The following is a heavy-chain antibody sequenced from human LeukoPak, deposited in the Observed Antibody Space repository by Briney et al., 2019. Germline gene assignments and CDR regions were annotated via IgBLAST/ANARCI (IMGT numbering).Heavy chain of an antibody. CDR3: AKEGGYCSGGTCYPWWFDA. CDR2: INPKSGGT. D-gene: IGHD2-15*01. V-gene: IGHV1-2*02. CDR1: GYTFTTYY. J-gene: IGHJ5*02. Sequence: GASVKVSCKASGYTFTTYYLHWVRQAPGQEIEWMGWINPKSGGTNYAQKFQGRGTMTRDTSITTAYMELNSLRSDDTAVYYCAKEGGYCSGGTCYPWWFDAWGQGTLVTVSS.